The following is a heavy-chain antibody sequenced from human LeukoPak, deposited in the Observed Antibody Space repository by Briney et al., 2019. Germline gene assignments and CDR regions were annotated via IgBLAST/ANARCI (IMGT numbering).Heavy chain of an antibody. D-gene: IGHD3-10*01. Sequence: KSGGSLRLSCAASGFTFSSYWMHWVRQVPGKGLVWVSRINSDGSSTSYADSVKGRFTISRDNAKNTLYLQVNSLRAEDTAVYYCVREDLRGVYFDYWGQGTLVTVSS. CDR1: GFTFSSYW. CDR2: INSDGSST. CDR3: VREDLRGVYFDY. V-gene: IGHV3-74*01. J-gene: IGHJ4*02.